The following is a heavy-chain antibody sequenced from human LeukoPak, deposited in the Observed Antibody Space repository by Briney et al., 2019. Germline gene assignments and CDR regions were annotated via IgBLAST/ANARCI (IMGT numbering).Heavy chain of an antibody. CDR2: IKTNTGNP. Sequence: ASVKVSCKASGYTFTSYAMNWVRQAPGQGLEWMGWIKTNTGNPTYAQGFTGRFVFSLDTSVSTAYLQISSLKAEDTAVYYCAIGSSGYPGDYYGMDVWGQGTTVTVSS. CDR3: AIGSSGYPGDYYGMDV. V-gene: IGHV7-4-1*02. D-gene: IGHD3-22*01. J-gene: IGHJ6*02. CDR1: GYTFTSYA.